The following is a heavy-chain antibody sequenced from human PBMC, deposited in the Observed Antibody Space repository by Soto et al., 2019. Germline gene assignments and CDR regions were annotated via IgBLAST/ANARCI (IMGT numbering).Heavy chain of an antibody. CDR1: GGSISNYY. CDR3: ARDHPHSYGIYYFDY. Sequence: SETLSLTCPVSGGSISNYYWSWIRQPPGKGLEWIGYIYSSGSTNYNPSLKSRVTISADTFKNQVSLKLTSVTAADTAVYYCARDHPHSYGIYYFDYWGQGTLVTVSS. V-gene: IGHV4-59*01. CDR2: IYSSGST. D-gene: IGHD5-18*01. J-gene: IGHJ4*02.